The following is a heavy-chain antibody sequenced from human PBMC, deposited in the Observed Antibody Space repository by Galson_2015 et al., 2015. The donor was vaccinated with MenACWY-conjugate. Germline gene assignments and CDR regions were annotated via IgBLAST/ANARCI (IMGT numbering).Heavy chain of an antibody. J-gene: IGHJ4*02. CDR3: ARRGFGSSSLDY. D-gene: IGHD6-6*01. V-gene: IGHV5-51*01. CDR1: GYTFTSNW. Sequence: QSGAEVTKPGESLKISCKGSGYTFTSNWIGWVRQMPGKGLEWMGIIYPGDSDTRYTPSFQGHVTISADKSINTAYLQWGSLEASDTAMYYCARRGFGSSSLDYWGQGTLVTVSS. CDR2: IYPGDSDT.